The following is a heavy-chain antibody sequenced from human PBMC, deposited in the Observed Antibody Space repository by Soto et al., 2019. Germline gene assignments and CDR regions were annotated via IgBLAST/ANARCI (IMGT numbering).Heavy chain of an antibody. CDR1: GFTFSSYG. J-gene: IGHJ6*02. CDR2: IWSDGSNK. V-gene: IGHV3-33*01. CDR3: ARGDSGYDPDRDYYYYYGMDV. D-gene: IGHD5-12*01. Sequence: GGSLRLSCAASGFTFSSYGMHWVRQAPGKGLEWVAVIWSDGSNKYYADSVKGRFTISRDNSKNTLYLQMNSLRAEDTAVYYCARGDSGYDPDRDYYYYYGMDVWGQGTTVTVSS.